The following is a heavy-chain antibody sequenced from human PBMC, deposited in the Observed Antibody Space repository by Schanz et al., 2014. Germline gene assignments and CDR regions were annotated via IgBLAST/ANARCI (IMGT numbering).Heavy chain of an antibody. D-gene: IGHD4-17*01. J-gene: IGHJ4*02. CDR3: ARPRFDYGEVDY. CDR1: GFTFSSYA. V-gene: IGHV3-33*08. Sequence: VQLLESGGGLVQPGGSLRLSCAASGFTFSSYAMHWVRQPAGKGLEWVAVIWNNGVTKYYADSVRGRFTISRDRFQNTLYLRMSSLRAEDTAVYYCARPRFDYGEVDYWGQGTLVTVSS. CDR2: IWNNGVTK.